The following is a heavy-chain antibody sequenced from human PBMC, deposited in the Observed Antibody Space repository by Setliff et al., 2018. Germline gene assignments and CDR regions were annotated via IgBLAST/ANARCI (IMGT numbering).Heavy chain of an antibody. Sequence: LSLTCTVSRGSISSSYWSWIRLPPGKGLEWIGYMYTSGTTEYNPSLNSRVTMSLDTSKNQFFLKLTSVTAADTAMYYCARDFPYFGGSGAFFYWGQGALVTVSS. D-gene: IGHD3-10*01. V-gene: IGHV4-59*01. J-gene: IGHJ4*02. CDR2: MYTSGTT. CDR1: RGSISSSY. CDR3: ARDFPYFGGSGAFFY.